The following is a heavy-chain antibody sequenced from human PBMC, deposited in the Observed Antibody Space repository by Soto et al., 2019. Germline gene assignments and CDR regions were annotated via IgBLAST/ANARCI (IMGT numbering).Heavy chain of an antibody. J-gene: IGHJ4*02. CDR1: GYTFTSYY. D-gene: IGHD5-12*01. Sequence: QVQLVQSGAEVKKPGASVRVSCKASGYTFTSYYIHWVRQAPGQGLDWMGVLNPSAGTTTYAQKFQGRVTMTRDTSTGTVDMELSTLRSEDTAVYYCARARVARDGYNLIDYWGQGTLVTVSS. CDR2: LNPSAGTT. CDR3: ARARVARDGYNLIDY. V-gene: IGHV1-46*01.